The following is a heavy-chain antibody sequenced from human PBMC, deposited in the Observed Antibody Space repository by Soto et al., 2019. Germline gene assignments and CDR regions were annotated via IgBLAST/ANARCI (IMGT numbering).Heavy chain of an antibody. Sequence: GGSLRLSCAASGFTFSDYYMSWIRQAPGKGLEWVSYISSSSSYTNYADSVKGRFTISRDNAKNPLYLQMNSLRAEDTAVYYCARHGATTEKYYFDYWGQGTLVTVSS. V-gene: IGHV3-11*06. CDR1: GFTFSDYY. J-gene: IGHJ4*02. D-gene: IGHD1-26*01. CDR2: ISSSSSYT. CDR3: ARHGATTEKYYFDY.